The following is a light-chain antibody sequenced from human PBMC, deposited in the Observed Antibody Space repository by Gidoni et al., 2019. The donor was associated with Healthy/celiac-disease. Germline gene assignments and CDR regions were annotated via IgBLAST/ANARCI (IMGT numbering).Light chain of an antibody. J-gene: IGKJ1*01. CDR3: QQRSNGRT. CDR1: QSVSSY. Sequence: IVLTHSPATLSLSPGERATLSCRASQSVSSYLACYQQKPGQAPRLLIYDASNRATGIPARFSGSWSGTDITLTISSLEPEDFAVYYCQQRSNGRTFGQGTKVEIK. V-gene: IGKV3-11*01. CDR2: DAS.